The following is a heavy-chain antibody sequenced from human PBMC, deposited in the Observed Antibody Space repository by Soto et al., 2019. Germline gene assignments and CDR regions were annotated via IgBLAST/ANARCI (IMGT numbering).Heavy chain of an antibody. CDR3: ARDSSSSLGYHYGMDV. J-gene: IGHJ6*02. CDR2: ISYDGSNK. Sequence: QVQLVESGGGVVQPGRSLRLSCAASGFTFRTYAMHWVRQAPGKGLEWVALISYDGSNKYYADSVKGRFTISRDNSKNTVSLQMNSLRAEDTAGYYCARDSSSSLGYHYGMDVWGQGTTVTVSS. CDR1: GFTFRTYA. D-gene: IGHD6-6*01. V-gene: IGHV3-30-3*01.